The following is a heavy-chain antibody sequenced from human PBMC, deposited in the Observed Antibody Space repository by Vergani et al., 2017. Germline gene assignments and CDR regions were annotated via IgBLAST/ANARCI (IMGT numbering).Heavy chain of an antibody. CDR2: ISAYNGNT. Sequence: QVQLVQSGAEVKKPGSSVKVSCKASGGTFSSYAISWVRQAPGQGLEWMGWISAYNGNTNYAQKLQGRVTMTTDTSTSTAYMELRSLRSDDTAVYYCARDWGYCSSTSCYTAYYYYYMDVWGKGP. CDR3: ARDWGYCSSTSCYTAYYYYYMDV. J-gene: IGHJ6*03. CDR1: GGTFSSYA. D-gene: IGHD2-2*02. V-gene: IGHV1-18*01.